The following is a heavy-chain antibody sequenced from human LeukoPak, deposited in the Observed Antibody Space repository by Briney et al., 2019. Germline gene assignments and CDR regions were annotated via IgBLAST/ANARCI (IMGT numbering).Heavy chain of an antibody. Sequence: PGRSLRLSCAVSGFTFSSYAMTWVRQAPGKGLQWVSTISVSGENTYYADSVKGRFTISRDISKSTLYLQMNSLRDEDTALYYCAKYGSGTYYNGLHWGQGTLVTVSS. J-gene: IGHJ4*02. V-gene: IGHV3-23*01. D-gene: IGHD3-10*01. CDR2: ISVSGENT. CDR3: AKYGSGTYYNGLH. CDR1: GFTFSSYA.